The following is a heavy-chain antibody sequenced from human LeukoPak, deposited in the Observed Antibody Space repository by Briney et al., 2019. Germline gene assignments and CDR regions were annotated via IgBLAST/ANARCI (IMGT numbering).Heavy chain of an antibody. CDR1: GGPIRSSSYY. V-gene: IGHV4-39*01. CDR3: ARQVVAVAGTGYFDY. D-gene: IGHD6-19*01. CDR2: IYYSGST. Sequence: SETLSLTCTVSGGPIRSSSYYWGWIRQPPGKGLEWIGSIYYSGSTYYNASLKSRGTISVDTSKNQFSLKLNSVTAADTAVYFCARQVVAVAGTGYFDYWGQGTLVTVSS. J-gene: IGHJ4*02.